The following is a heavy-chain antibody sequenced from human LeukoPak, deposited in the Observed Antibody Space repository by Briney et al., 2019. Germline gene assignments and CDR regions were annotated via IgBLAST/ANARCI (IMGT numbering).Heavy chain of an antibody. CDR3: ARGGGYSSSWYNPY. CDR2: IIPIFGTA. D-gene: IGHD6-13*01. J-gene: IGHJ4*02. Sequence: GASVNVSCKASGGTFSSYAISWVRQAPGQGLEWMGGIIPIFGTANYAQKFQGRVTITADESTSAAYMELSSLRSEDTAVYYCARGGGYSSSWYNPYWGQGTLVTVSS. V-gene: IGHV1-69*13. CDR1: GGTFSSYA.